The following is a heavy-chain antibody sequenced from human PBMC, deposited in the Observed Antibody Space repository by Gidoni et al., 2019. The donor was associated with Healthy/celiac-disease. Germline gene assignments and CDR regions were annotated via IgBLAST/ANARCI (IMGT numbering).Heavy chain of an antibody. D-gene: IGHD3-10*01. CDR2: IYSGGAT. CDR3: ARGLGAPGTPFDY. J-gene: IGHJ4*02. CDR1: ELTVSSKY. V-gene: IGHV3-53*01. Sequence: VQLVTSGGVLIQPDGSLRLSCAASELTVSSKYMSWVRQAPGRGLAWVSVIYSGGATYYADSVKDRVTISRDNSKDTLYRQMNSLRAEDTALYYCARGLGAPGTPFDYWGQGTLVTVSS.